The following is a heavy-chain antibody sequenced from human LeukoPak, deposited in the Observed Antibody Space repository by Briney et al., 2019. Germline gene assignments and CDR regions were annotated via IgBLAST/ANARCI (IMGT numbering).Heavy chain of an antibody. Sequence: GGPLRLSCAASGFTFSSYSMNWVRQAPGKGLEWVSSISSSSKYIYYTDSMKGRFTISRDNAKNSLYLQMNSLRAEDTAVYYCARDSTNFDYWGQGTLVTVSS. CDR1: GFTFSSYS. D-gene: IGHD5-24*01. V-gene: IGHV3-21*01. CDR2: ISSSSKYI. CDR3: ARDSTNFDY. J-gene: IGHJ4*02.